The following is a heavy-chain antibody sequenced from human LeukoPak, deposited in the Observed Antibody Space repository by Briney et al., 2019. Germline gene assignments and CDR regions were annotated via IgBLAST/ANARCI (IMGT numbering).Heavy chain of an antibody. CDR2: ISYDGSNK. V-gene: IGHV3-30-3*01. CDR3: ARDRLVVVVAANPYYYHYGMDV. J-gene: IGHJ6*02. CDR1: GFTFSSYA. D-gene: IGHD2-15*01. Sequence: GRSLRLSCAASGFTFSSYAMHWVRQAPGKGLEWVAVISYDGSNKYYADSVKGRFTISRDNSKNTLYLQMNSLRAEDTAVYYCARDRLVVVVAANPYYYHYGMDVWGQGTTVTVSS.